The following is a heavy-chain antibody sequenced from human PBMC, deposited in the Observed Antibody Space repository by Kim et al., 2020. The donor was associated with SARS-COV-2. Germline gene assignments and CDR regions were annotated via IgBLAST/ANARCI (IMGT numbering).Heavy chain of an antibody. D-gene: IGHD4-4*01. Sequence: SETLSLTCAVYGGSFSGYYWSWIRQPPGKGLEWIGEINHSGSTNYNPSLKSRVTISVDTSKNQFSLKLSSVTAADTAVYYCARGLRHYSNYYYYGMDVWGQGTTVTVSS. J-gene: IGHJ6*02. V-gene: IGHV4-34*01. CDR1: GGSFSGYY. CDR2: INHSGST. CDR3: ARGLRHYSNYYYYGMDV.